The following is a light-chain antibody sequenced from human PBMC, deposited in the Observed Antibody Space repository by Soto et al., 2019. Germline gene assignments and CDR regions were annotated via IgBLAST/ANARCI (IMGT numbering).Light chain of an antibody. V-gene: IGKV1-33*01. J-gene: IGKJ4*01. CDR1: QDISNY. CDR3: QQYENFFT. CDR2: DAS. Sequence: DIEMTQSPSSLSASVGDRVTITCQASQDISNYLNWYQQKPGKARKLLIYDASNLETGVPSRFSGSGSGTDFTFTISSLQPEDIATYYCQQYENFFTFGGGTKVEIK.